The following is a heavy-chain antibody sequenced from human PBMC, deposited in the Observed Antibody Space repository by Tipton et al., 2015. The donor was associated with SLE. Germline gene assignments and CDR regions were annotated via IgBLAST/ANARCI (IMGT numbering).Heavy chain of an antibody. J-gene: IGHJ4*02. CDR1: GGSISSSSYY. CDR3: ARSPGRLRSMDY. CDR2: IYYSGST. D-gene: IGHD3-3*01. V-gene: IGHV4-61*05. Sequence: TLSLTCTVSGGSISSSSYYWGWIRQPPGKGLEWIGYIYYSGSTNYKPSLKSRVTISVDTSKNQFSLKLNSVTAADTAMYFCARSPGRLRSMDYWGQGTLVTVSS.